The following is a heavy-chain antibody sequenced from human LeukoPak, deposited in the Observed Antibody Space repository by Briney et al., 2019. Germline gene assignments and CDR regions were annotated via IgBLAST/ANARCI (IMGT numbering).Heavy chain of an antibody. CDR3: ARECRSTRCYYVDY. D-gene: IGHD2-2*01. Sequence: GGSLRLSCAASGFTFTSYWMHWVRQAPGKGLVWVARSNADGSGISYADSVKGRFTISRDNAKNTLYLQMNSLRAEDTAVYYCARECRSTRCYYVDYWGQGTLVTVSS. CDR2: SNADGSGI. V-gene: IGHV3-74*01. CDR1: GFTFTSYW. J-gene: IGHJ4*02.